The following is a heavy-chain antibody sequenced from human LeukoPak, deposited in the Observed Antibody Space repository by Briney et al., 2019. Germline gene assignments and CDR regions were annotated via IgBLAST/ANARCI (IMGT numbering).Heavy chain of an antibody. Sequence: GGSLRLSCAASGFIFSNYWMSWVRQAPGKGLDWVSVIYSGGSTYYADSVKGRFTISRDNSKNTLYLQMNSLRADDTAVFYCASRSGSSGSHLDYWGQGTLVTVSS. CDR1: GFIFSNYW. D-gene: IGHD3-10*01. J-gene: IGHJ4*02. CDR2: IYSGGST. CDR3: ASRSGSSGSHLDY. V-gene: IGHV3-53*01.